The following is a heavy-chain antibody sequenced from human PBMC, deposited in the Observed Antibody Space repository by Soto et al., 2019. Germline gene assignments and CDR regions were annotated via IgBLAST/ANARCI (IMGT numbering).Heavy chain of an antibody. CDR2: ISSSSSTI. D-gene: IGHD4-17*01. Sequence: GGSLRLSFSAPGFTFSSYRMNSVFHAPVNGLEWVSYISSSSSTIYYSDSVKGRFTIDRDNAKNSLYLQMNSLRDDDRALYYCARDVNGDNYYYYGMDVWGKGTTVTVSS. CDR3: ARDVNGDNYYYYGMDV. V-gene: IGHV3-48*02. J-gene: IGHJ6*04. CDR1: GFTFSSYR.